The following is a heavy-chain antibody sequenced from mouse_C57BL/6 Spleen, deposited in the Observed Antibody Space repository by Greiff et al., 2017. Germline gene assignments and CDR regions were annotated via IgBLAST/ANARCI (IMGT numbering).Heavy chain of an antibody. Sequence: QVQLQQSGAELAKPGASVKLSCKASGYTFTSYWMHWVKQRPGQGLEWIGYINPSSGYTKYNQKFKDKATLTADKSSSTAYMQLSSLTYEDSAVYYCARPYYDYDEGTWFAYWGQGTLVTVSA. CDR2: INPSSGYT. CDR1: GYTFTSYW. V-gene: IGHV1-7*01. CDR3: ARPYYDYDEGTWFAY. J-gene: IGHJ3*01. D-gene: IGHD2-4*01.